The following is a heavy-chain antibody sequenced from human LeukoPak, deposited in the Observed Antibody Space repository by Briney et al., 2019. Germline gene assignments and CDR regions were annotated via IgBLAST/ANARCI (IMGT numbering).Heavy chain of an antibody. CDR1: GFTFSSYE. Sequence: GGSLRLSCAASGFTFSSYEMNWVRQAPGKGLEWVSYISNSGTAIYYADSVKGRFTISRDNAKSSLYLQMNSLRAEDTAVYYCARDYNFDYWGQGTLVTVSS. J-gene: IGHJ4*02. V-gene: IGHV3-48*03. CDR2: ISNSGTAI. CDR3: ARDYNFDY.